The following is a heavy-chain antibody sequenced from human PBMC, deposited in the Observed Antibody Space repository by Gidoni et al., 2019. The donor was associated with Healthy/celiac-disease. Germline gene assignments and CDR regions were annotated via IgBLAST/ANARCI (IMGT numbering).Heavy chain of an antibody. V-gene: IGHV3-23*01. Sequence: EVQLLASGGGLVQPGGSLRRSCAASGFPLSSYAMSWVRPAPGKGLEWVSAMSGSGGSTYYADSVKGRCTISRDNSKNTLYLQMNSLRAEDTAVYYCAKGNGGYYYYGMDVWGQGTTVTVSS. CDR3: AKGNGGYYYYGMDV. D-gene: IGHD1-1*01. CDR2: MSGSGGST. CDR1: GFPLSSYA. J-gene: IGHJ6*02.